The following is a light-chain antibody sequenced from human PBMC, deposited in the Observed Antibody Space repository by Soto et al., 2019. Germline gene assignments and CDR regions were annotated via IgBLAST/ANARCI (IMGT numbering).Light chain of an antibody. CDR1: QSVSSN. V-gene: IGKV3-15*01. CDR3: QQYNNWPSYG. CDR2: RAS. Sequence: EIVMTQSPATLSVSPGERATLSCRASQSVSSNLAWYQQKPGQAPRLLIYRASTRAAGIPGRFSGSGSGTEFNLTISSLQSEDVAVYYCQQYNNWPSYGFGQGTNLEIK. J-gene: IGKJ2*03.